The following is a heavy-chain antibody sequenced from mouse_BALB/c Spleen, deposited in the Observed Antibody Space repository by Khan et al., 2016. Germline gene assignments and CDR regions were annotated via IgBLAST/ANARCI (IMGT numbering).Heavy chain of an antibody. CDR1: GYSITSGYS. CDR2: IHYSGST. D-gene: IGHD1-1*02. J-gene: IGHJ4*01. CDR3: RRYGYYAIDY. V-gene: IGHV3-1*02. Sequence: EVQLQESGPDLVKPSQSLSLTCTVPGYSITSGYSWHWLRQFPGNILEWMGYIHYSGSTNYNPSLKSRISITRDTSKNQFFLQLNSVTPEDTATYYGRRYGYYAIDYWGQGTSVTVSS.